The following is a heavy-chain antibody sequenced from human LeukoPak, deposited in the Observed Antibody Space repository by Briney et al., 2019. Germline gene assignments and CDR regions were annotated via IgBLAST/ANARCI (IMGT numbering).Heavy chain of an antibody. CDR2: IYSSGST. V-gene: IGHV4-4*07. Sequence: SETLSLTCTVSGGSINNYYWSWIRQPAGKGLEWIGRIYSSGSTYYNPSLKRRVTMSVDTPRHQFSLKLTSVAAADTAVYFCARGHSTVTHFDYWGQGTLVTVSS. J-gene: IGHJ4*02. D-gene: IGHD4-17*01. CDR1: GGSINNYY. CDR3: ARGHSTVTHFDY.